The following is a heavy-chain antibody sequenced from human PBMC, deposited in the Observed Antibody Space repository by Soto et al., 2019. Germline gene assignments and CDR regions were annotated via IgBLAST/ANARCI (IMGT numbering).Heavy chain of an antibody. CDR1: TFPLSTYG. V-gene: IGHV3-30*03. CDR2: ISYDGNNK. D-gene: IGHD2-2*01. J-gene: IGHJ6*02. Sequence: VQLVESGGGVVQPGRSLKLSWAASTFPLSTYGMHWVRQAPGKGLEGGAVISYDGNNKYYADSVKGRFTISRDNSRNTLSLQVTSLTTEDTAVYYCARGAEYQVLSRDYVDGMDVWGQGIMVTVS. CDR3: ARGAEYQVLSRDYVDGMDV.